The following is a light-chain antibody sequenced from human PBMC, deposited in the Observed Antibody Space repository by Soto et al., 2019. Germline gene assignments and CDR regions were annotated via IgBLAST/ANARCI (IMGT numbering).Light chain of an antibody. CDR2: GAS. V-gene: IGKV3-20*01. CDR1: QSVSSSY. CDR3: QQYRSLIT. Sequence: EIVLTQSPGILSLSPGERATLSCRASQSVSSSYLAWYQQKPGQAPRLLIYGASSRATGIPDRFSGSGSGTDFTLTINRLEPEDSAVYYCQQYRSLITFGQGTRLEIK. J-gene: IGKJ5*01.